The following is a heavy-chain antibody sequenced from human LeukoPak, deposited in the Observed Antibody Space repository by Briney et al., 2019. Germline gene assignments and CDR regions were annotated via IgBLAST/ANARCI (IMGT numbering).Heavy chain of an antibody. CDR3: ARFIVATITPYDY. J-gene: IGHJ4*02. V-gene: IGHV1-18*01. CDR1: GGTFSSYA. D-gene: IGHD5-12*01. Sequence: ASVKVSCKASGGTFSSYAISWVRQAPGQGLEWMGWISAYNGNTNYAQKLQGRVTMTTDTSTSTAYMELRSLRSDDTAVYYCARFIVATITPYDYWGQGTLVTVSS. CDR2: ISAYNGNT.